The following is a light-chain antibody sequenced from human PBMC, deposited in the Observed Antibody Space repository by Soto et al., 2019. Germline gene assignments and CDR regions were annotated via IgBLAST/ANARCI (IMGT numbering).Light chain of an antibody. CDR3: QQTYSTPWT. CDR2: AAS. Sequence: QMTQSPSYLSASVGNRVTITCRASQSIRSYLNWYQQKPGKAPKLLIYAASSLHSGVPSRFSGSGSGTDFTLTISSLQPEDFATYYCQQTYSTPWTFGQGTKVEIK. J-gene: IGKJ1*01. CDR1: QSIRSY. V-gene: IGKV1-39*01.